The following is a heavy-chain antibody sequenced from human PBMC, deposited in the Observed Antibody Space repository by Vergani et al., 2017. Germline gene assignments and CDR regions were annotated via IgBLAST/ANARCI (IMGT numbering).Heavy chain of an antibody. D-gene: IGHD2-21*02. J-gene: IGHJ6*02. CDR3: ARDVGDPDDGGYYYGMDV. V-gene: IGHV4-39*07. CDR1: GGSISSSSYY. CDR2: IYYSGST. Sequence: QLQLQESGPGLVKPSETLSLTCTVSGGSISSSSYYWGWIRQPPGKGLEWIGSIYYSGSTYYNPSLKSRVTISVDTSKNQFSLKLSSVTAADTAVYYCARDVGDPDDGGYYYGMDVWGQGTTVTVSS.